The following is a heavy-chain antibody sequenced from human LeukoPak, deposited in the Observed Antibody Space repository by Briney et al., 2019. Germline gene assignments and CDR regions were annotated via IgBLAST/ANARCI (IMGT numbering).Heavy chain of an antibody. CDR3: AREPIPRIYGMDV. D-gene: IGHD1-14*01. V-gene: IGHV4-34*01. Sequence: SETLSLTCAVYGGSFSGYYWSWIRQPPGKGLEWIGEINHSGSTNYNPSLKSRVTISVDTSKNQSSLKLSSVTAADTAVYYCAREPIPRIYGMDVWGQGTTVTVSS. CDR2: INHSGST. J-gene: IGHJ6*02. CDR1: GGSFSGYY.